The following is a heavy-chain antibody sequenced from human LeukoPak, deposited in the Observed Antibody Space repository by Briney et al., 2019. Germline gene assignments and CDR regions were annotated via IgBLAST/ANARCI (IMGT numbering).Heavy chain of an antibody. CDR3: AATVILNVPYFDY. CDR2: INPSGGST. CDR1: GYTFTIDY. J-gene: IGHJ4*02. V-gene: IGHV1-46*01. Sequence: ASVSVSSTASGYTFTIDYMHWVRQAPGQGLEWMGIINPSGGSTSYAQKFQGRVTMTRDTSTSTVYMELSSLRSEDTAVYYCAATVILNVPYFDYWGQGTLVTVSS. D-gene: IGHD3-9*01.